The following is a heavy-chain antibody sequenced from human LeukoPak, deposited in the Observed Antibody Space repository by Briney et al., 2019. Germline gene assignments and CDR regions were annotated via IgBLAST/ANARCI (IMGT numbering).Heavy chain of an antibody. CDR2: IRYSDIA. V-gene: IGHV4-39*02. J-gene: IGHJ4*02. D-gene: IGHD2-2*01. CDR1: GDSVSSTNYY. CDR3: ATQDSSHY. Sequence: TPSETLSLTCTVSGDSVSSTNYYWGWIRQPPWRGLEWIASIRYSDIAYYSPSVKSPSTISVATSKNHFSLRLRSLTATDTAVYYCATQDSSHYWGQGTLVTVSS.